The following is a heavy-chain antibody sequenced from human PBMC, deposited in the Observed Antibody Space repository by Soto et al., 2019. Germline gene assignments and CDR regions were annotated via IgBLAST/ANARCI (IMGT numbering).Heavy chain of an antibody. CDR3: ARDQVGGFGELNYYYYYGMDV. CDR1: GYTFTSNG. Sequence: ASVKLSCEDPGYTFTSNGISWVRQAHDQGLEWMGWISAYNGNTNYAHKLQDRVTMTTDTSTSTAYMELRSLRSDDTAVYYCARDQVGGFGELNYYYYYGMDVWGQGTTVTVSS. D-gene: IGHD3-10*01. V-gene: IGHV1-18*01. CDR2: ISAYNGNT. J-gene: IGHJ6*02.